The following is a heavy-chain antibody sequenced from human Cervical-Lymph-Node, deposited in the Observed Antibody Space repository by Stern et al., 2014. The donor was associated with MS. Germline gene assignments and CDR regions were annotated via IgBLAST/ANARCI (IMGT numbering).Heavy chain of an antibody. D-gene: IGHD5-12*01. J-gene: IGHJ4*02. V-gene: IGHV4-39*01. CDR2: IYYSGTT. CDR1: GGSISRSTYY. Sequence: VQLLESGPGLVKPSETLSLTCSVSGGSISRSTYYWGWIRQPPGKGLEWIGSIYYSGTTYYNPSLKSRVTIDTSTNQLPLRLTSVTAADTAVYYCARHDGWLPHYWSQGTLVTVSS. CDR3: ARHDGWLPHY.